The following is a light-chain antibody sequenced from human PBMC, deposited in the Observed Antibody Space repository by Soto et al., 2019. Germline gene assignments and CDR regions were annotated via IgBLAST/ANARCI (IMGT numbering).Light chain of an antibody. J-gene: IGLJ1*01. CDR2: EVN. V-gene: IGLV2-23*02. Sequence: QSVLTQPASVSGSPGQSITISCTGTSSDFGNYNLVSWYQQHPGKVPKLILFEVNKRPSGVSGRFSASKSGNTASLTISGLQAEDQADYYCCSFTSSNTHVFGTETKVTVL. CDR1: SSDFGNYNL. CDR3: CSFTSSNTHV.